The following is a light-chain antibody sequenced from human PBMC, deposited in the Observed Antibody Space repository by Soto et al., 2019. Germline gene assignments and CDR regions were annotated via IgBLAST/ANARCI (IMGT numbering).Light chain of an antibody. CDR3: CSYAGTYTGV. V-gene: IGLV2-11*01. Sequence: QSVLSPPRSVSGSPGESVSISCTGTSRDVGRYSYVSWYQQHTGKAPKLMIYDVSERPSGVPDRFSGSKSGTTASLTISGLQAEDEADYYCCSYAGTYTGVFGTGTKVTVL. CDR2: DVS. CDR1: SRDVGRYSY. J-gene: IGLJ1*01.